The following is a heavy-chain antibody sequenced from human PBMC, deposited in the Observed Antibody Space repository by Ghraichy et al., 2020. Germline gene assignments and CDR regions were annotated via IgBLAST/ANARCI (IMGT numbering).Heavy chain of an antibody. CDR2: ISGSGGST. CDR3: AKDRKMDPDY. J-gene: IGHJ4*02. Sequence: LSLTCAASGFTFSSYAMSWVRQAPGKGLEWVSAISGSGGSTYYADSVKGRFTISRDNSKNTLYLQMNSLRAEDTAVYYCAKDRKMDPDYWGQGTLVTVSS. D-gene: IGHD2-2*03. V-gene: IGHV3-23*01. CDR1: GFTFSSYA.